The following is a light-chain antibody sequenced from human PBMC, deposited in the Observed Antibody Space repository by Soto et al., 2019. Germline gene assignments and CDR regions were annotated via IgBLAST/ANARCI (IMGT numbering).Light chain of an antibody. CDR3: QEYGSSPPWT. CDR2: GAS. J-gene: IGKJ1*01. V-gene: IGKV3-20*01. Sequence: IVLTQSPGTLSFSPGERATLSCRASQSVSSSYLAWYQQKPGQAPRLLIYGASSRATGIPDRFSGSGSGTDFILTISRLEPEDLAVYYCQEYGSSPPWTFDQGPKAETK. CDR1: QSVSSSY.